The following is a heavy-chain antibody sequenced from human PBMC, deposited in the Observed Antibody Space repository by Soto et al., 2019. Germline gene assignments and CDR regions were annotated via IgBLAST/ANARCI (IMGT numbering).Heavy chain of an antibody. CDR1: GFTFSSYG. Sequence: GGSLRLSCAASGFTFSSYGMHWVRQAPGKGLEWVAVIWYDGSNKYYADSVKGRFTISRDNSKNTLYLQMNSLRAEDTAVYYCARVVGDIVVVPAALNYMDVWGKGTTVTVSS. V-gene: IGHV3-33*01. J-gene: IGHJ6*03. CDR2: IWYDGSNK. CDR3: ARVVGDIVVVPAALNYMDV. D-gene: IGHD2-2*01.